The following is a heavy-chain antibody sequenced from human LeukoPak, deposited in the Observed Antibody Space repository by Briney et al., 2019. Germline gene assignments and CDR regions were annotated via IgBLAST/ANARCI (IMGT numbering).Heavy chain of an antibody. J-gene: IGHJ5*02. Sequence: PSETLSLTCTVSNGSISGYYWSWIRLPPGKGLEWIGYIYYSGSTNYNPSLKSRVTISVDTSKNQFSLKLSSVTAADTAVYYCARLSGHDFWSGPLAGIWFDPWGQGTLVTVSS. CDR3: ARLSGHDFWSGPLAGIWFDP. V-gene: IGHV4-59*08. D-gene: IGHD3-3*01. CDR2: IYYSGST. CDR1: NGSISGYY.